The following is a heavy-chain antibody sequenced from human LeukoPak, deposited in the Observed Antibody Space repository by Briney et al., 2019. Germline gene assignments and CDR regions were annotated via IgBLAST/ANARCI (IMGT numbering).Heavy chain of an antibody. V-gene: IGHV4-4*07. J-gene: IGHJ5*02. CDR3: ARRIAAAGTWWFDP. Sequence: PSETLSLTCTVSGGSISSYYWSWIRQPAGKGLEWIGRIYTSGSTNYNPSLRSRVTISVDTSKNQFSLKLSSVTAADTAVYYCARRIAAAGTWWFDPWGQGTLVTVSS. CDR2: IYTSGST. CDR1: GGSISSYY. D-gene: IGHD6-13*01.